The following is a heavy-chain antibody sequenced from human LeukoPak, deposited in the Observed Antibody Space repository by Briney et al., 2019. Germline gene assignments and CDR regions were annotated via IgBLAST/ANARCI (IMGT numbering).Heavy chain of an antibody. Sequence: GGSLRLSCAAYGFTFSSYAMHWVRQAPGKGLEWVAVISYDGSNKYYADSVKGRFTISRDNSKNTLYLQMNSLRAEDTAVYYCASRGWFDPWGQGTLVTVSS. J-gene: IGHJ5*02. D-gene: IGHD3-10*01. CDR3: ASRGWFDP. CDR1: GFTFSSYA. V-gene: IGHV3-30-3*01. CDR2: ISYDGSNK.